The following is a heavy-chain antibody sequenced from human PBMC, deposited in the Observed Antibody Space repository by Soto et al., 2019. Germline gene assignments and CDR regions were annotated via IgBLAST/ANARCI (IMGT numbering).Heavy chain of an antibody. CDR2: ISPMFGAA. CDR1: GGTFNTYA. V-gene: IGHV1-69*19. CDR3: AREVHVHTPAFVS. J-gene: IGHJ4*02. D-gene: IGHD3-10*02. Sequence: QVQLVQSGAEMKKPGSSVKVSCQSSGGTFNTYAMNWVRQAPGQGPEWMGDISPMFGAANYAPKFQGRVTITADESTGTSYMQWSSLTSEDTALYFCAREVHVHTPAFVSWGQGTLVTVSS.